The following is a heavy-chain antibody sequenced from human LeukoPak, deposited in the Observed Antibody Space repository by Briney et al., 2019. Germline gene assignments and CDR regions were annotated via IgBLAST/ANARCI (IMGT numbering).Heavy chain of an antibody. CDR3: ARDNDYYDLHY. CDR1: GFTFSNYG. Sequence: PGRSLRLSCAASGFTFSNYGMHWVRQAPGKGVEWLAVVWYDDAVKNYAGSVKGRFTISRDNSKNTLFLQLNNLSAEDTAVYYCARDNDYYDLHYWGQGTLVTVSS. D-gene: IGHD3-22*01. V-gene: IGHV3-33*01. CDR2: VWYDDAVK. J-gene: IGHJ4*02.